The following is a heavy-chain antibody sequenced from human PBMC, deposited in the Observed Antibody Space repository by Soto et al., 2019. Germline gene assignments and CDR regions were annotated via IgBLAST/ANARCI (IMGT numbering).Heavy chain of an antibody. D-gene: IGHD3-9*01. V-gene: IGHV5-10-1*01. Sequence: GESLKISCKGSGYSFTSYWISWVRQMPGKGLEWMGRIDPSDSYTNYSPSFQGHVTISADKSISTAYLQWSSLKASDTAMYYCARHQSTLRYFDWFGVLWFDPWGQGTLVTV. CDR2: IDPSDSYT. J-gene: IGHJ5*02. CDR1: GYSFTSYW. CDR3: ARHQSTLRYFDWFGVLWFDP.